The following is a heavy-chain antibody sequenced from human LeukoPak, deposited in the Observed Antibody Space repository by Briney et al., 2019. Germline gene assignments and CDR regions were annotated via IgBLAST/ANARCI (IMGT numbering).Heavy chain of an antibody. CDR3: ARFRFASSWPYGVDV. D-gene: IGHD6-13*01. CDR2: ISYDGSNK. V-gene: IGHV3-30-3*01. Sequence: GGSLRLSCAASGFTFSSYAMHWVRQAPGKGLGWVAVISYDGSNKYYADSVKGRFTISRDNSKNTLYLQMNSLRAEDTAVYYCARFRFASSWPYGVDVWGQGTTVTVSS. J-gene: IGHJ6*02. CDR1: GFTFSSYA.